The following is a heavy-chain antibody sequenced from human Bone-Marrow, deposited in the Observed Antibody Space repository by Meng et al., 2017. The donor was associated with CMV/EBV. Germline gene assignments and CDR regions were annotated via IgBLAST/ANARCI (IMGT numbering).Heavy chain of an antibody. CDR1: GFTVSSNY. V-gene: IGHV3-66*02. Sequence: ETLSLTCAASGFTVSSNYMSWVRQAPGKGLEWVSVIYSGGSTYYADSVKGRFTISRDNSKNTLYLQMNSLRAEDTAVYYCARRGIAALNDAFDIWGQGTMVTVSS. CDR3: ARRGIAALNDAFDI. J-gene: IGHJ3*02. D-gene: IGHD6-13*01. CDR2: IYSGGST.